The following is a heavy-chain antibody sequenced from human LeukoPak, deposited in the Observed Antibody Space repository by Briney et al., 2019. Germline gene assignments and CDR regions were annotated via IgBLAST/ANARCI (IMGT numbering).Heavy chain of an antibody. J-gene: IGHJ6*03. Sequence: SETLSLTCTVSGGSISSDSYYWGWVRQPPGKGLEWIGSIYSSGSTNYNPSLKSRVTISVATSKNQFSLKLSSVTAADTAVYYCANNRRWRSGRTHYYYYYMDVWGKGTTVTVSS. V-gene: IGHV4-61*05. CDR2: IYSSGST. D-gene: IGHD3-10*01. CDR3: ANNRRWRSGRTHYYYYYMDV. CDR1: GGSISSDSYY.